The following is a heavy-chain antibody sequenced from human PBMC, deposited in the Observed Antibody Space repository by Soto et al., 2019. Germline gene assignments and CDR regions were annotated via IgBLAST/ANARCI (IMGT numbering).Heavy chain of an antibody. CDR2: IIPIFGTP. D-gene: IGHD5-12*01. CDR1: GGTFNSYA. CDR3: ASRSKNGYNYDFDY. Sequence: QVLLVQSGAEVKKPGSSVKVSCKASGGTFNSYAFSWVRQAPGQGLEWMGGIIPIFGTPNYAQKFQGRVTITADESTSTAYMELSGLRSEDTAVYYCASRSKNGYNYDFDYWGQGTLVTVSS. V-gene: IGHV1-69*12. J-gene: IGHJ4*02.